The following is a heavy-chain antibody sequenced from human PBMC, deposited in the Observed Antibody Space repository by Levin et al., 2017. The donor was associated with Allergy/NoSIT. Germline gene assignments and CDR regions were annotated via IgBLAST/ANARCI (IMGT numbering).Heavy chain of an antibody. Sequence: SCAASGFTFSSYWMSWVRQAPGKGLEWVANIKQDGSEKYYVDSVKGRFTISRDNAKNSLYLQMNSLRAEDTAVYYCARYIAVDYYGMDVWGQGTTVTVSS. CDR3: ARYIAVDYYGMDV. V-gene: IGHV3-7*01. CDR2: IKQDGSEK. D-gene: IGHD6-19*01. J-gene: IGHJ6*02. CDR1: GFTFSSYW.